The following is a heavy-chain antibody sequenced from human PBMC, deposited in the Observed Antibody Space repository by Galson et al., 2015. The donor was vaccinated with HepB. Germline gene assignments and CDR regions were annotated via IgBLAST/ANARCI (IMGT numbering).Heavy chain of an antibody. CDR1: GGTFSSYA. CDR2: IIPIFGTA. D-gene: IGHD2-8*02. Sequence: SCKASGGTFSSYAISWVRQAPGQGLEWMGGIIPIFGTANYAQKFQGRVTITADKSTSTAYMELSSLRSEDTAVYYCAEKDRTGGGPWGQGTLVTVSS. CDR3: AEKDRTGGGP. V-gene: IGHV1-69*06. J-gene: IGHJ5*02.